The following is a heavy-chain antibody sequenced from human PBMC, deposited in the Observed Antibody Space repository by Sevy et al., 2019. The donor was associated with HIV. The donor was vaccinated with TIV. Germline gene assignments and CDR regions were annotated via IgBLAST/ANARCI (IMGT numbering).Heavy chain of an antibody. CDR1: GDTFTNNY. Sequence: ASVKVSCKASGDTFTNNYIHWVRQAPGQGLEWMGMVDPSAGNTTYAQKFQGRVTMTRDTSTSIFYMDLSSLSSEDTAVYYCVRADPDQHFDSWGQGTLVTVS. CDR3: VRADPDQHFDS. CDR2: VDPSAGNT. J-gene: IGHJ4*02. V-gene: IGHV1-46*01.